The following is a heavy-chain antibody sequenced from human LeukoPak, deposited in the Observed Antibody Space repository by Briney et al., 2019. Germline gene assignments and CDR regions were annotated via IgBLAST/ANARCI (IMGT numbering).Heavy chain of an antibody. CDR2: INPNSGGT. V-gene: IGHV1-2*02. D-gene: IGHD2-2*02. CDR3: ARSGVVVVPAAITTNRFDP. Sequence: ASVKVSCKASGYTFTGYYMHWVRQAPGQGLEWMGWINPNSGGTNYAQKFQGRVTMTRDTSISTAYMELSRLRSDDTAVYYCARSGVVVVPAAITTNRFDPWGQGTLVTVSS. CDR1: GYTFTGYY. J-gene: IGHJ5*02.